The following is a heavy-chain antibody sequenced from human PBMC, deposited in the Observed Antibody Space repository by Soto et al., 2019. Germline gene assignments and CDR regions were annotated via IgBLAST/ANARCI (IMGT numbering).Heavy chain of an antibody. CDR1: GFSFSDYA. J-gene: IGHJ4*02. V-gene: IGHV3-33*01. CDR2: IWYDGSNR. D-gene: IGHD3-10*01. Sequence: HVQLVESGGGVVQPGRSLRLSCAASGFSFSDYAMHWVRQAPGKGLEWLAVIWYDGSNRFYADSVKGRFTISRDNSKNTVYLQSRSLRAEDTAVYYCARPVGYISSRGGQFFEDWGQGNLVTVSS. CDR3: ARPVGYISSRGGQFFED.